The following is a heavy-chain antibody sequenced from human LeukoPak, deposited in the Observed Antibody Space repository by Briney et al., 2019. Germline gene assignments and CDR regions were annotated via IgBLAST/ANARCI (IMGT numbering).Heavy chain of an antibody. CDR2: ISVYNGNT. CDR1: DNIFTSYG. J-gene: IGHJ5*02. Sequence: ASVKVSCKASDNIFTSYGISWVRQAPGQGLEWMGWISVYNGNTNYAQKLQGRVTMTTDTSTSTAYMELRSLRSGDTAVYYCARHGTNWFDPWGQGTLVTVSS. V-gene: IGHV1-18*01. CDR3: ARHGTNWFDP.